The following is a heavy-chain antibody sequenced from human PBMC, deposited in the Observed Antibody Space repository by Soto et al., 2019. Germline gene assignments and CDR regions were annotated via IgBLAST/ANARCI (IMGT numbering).Heavy chain of an antibody. Sequence: GGSLRLSCAASGFTFSSYAMSWVRQAPGKGLEWVSAISGSGGSTYYADSVKGRFTISRDNSKNTLYLQMNSLRAEDTAVYYCAKDRDPTSIAAAGTDYWGQGTLVTVS. CDR3: AKDRDPTSIAAAGTDY. V-gene: IGHV3-23*01. J-gene: IGHJ4*02. CDR2: ISGSGGST. D-gene: IGHD6-13*01. CDR1: GFTFSSYA.